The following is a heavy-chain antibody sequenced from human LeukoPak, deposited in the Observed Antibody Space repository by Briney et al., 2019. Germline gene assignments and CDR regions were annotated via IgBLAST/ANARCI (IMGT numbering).Heavy chain of an antibody. CDR3: AKDGSYYFDY. Sequence: GGSLRLSCAASGFTFSSYGMHWVRQAPGKGLEWVAVISYDGSNKYYADSVKGRFTISRDNSKNTLYLQMNSLRAEDTAVYYCAKDGSYYFDYWGQGTLVTVSS. CDR2: ISYDGSNK. CDR1: GFTFSSYG. V-gene: IGHV3-30*18. D-gene: IGHD1-26*01. J-gene: IGHJ4*02.